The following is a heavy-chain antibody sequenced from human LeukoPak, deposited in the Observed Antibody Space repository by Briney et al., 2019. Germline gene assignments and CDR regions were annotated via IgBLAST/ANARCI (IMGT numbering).Heavy chain of an antibody. CDR1: SGSISGYY. D-gene: IGHD6-13*01. V-gene: IGHV4-59*01. CDR3: ARGSLRSEYSSSWYGDVDY. Sequence: SETLSLTCTVSSGSISGYYWSWIRQPPGKGLEWIGYIYYSGSTSYNPSLKSRVTISVDTSKNQFSLKLSSVTADDTAVYYCARGSLRSEYSSSWYGDVDYWGQGTLVTVSS. CDR2: IYYSGST. J-gene: IGHJ4*02.